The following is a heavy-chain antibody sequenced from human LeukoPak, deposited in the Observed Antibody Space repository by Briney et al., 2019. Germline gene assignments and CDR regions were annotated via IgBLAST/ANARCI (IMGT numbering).Heavy chain of an antibody. D-gene: IGHD3-9*01. CDR3: ARDYDVLTAYPPTQLFDP. V-gene: IGHV4-4*07. CDR1: GNSISSGYY. J-gene: IGHJ5*02. CDR2: IYTSGST. Sequence: SETLSLTCIVSGNSISSGYYWSWIRQPAGKGLEWIGRIYTSGSTNYNPSLKSRVTMSVDTSKNQFSLKLNSVTAADTAVYYCARDYDVLTAYPPTQLFDPWGQGTLVTVSS.